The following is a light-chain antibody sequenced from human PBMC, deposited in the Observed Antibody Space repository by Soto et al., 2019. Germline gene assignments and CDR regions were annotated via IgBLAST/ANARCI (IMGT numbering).Light chain of an antibody. CDR1: QSVNNNY. Sequence: EIVLTQSPGTLSLSPGERATLSCRASQSVNNNYLAWYLQRPGQAPRLLIYETSSRATGIPDRFSGSGSGTEFVLTISRLEPEDFAVYYCQQYGSSLSWTFGQGTKVEMK. J-gene: IGKJ1*01. CDR3: QQYGSSLSWT. CDR2: ETS. V-gene: IGKV3-20*01.